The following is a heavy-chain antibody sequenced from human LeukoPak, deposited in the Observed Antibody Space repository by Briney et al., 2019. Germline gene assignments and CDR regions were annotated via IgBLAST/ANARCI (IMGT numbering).Heavy chain of an antibody. Sequence: GGSLRLSCAASGFTFSSYGMHWVRQAPGKGLEWVAAIWYDGSNKYYADSVKGRFTISRDNSKNTLYLQMNSLRAEDTAVYYCGRDSFETDIDYWGQGTLVTVSS. D-gene: IGHD1-14*01. J-gene: IGHJ4*02. V-gene: IGHV3-33*01. CDR1: GFTFSSYG. CDR3: GRDSFETDIDY. CDR2: IWYDGSNK.